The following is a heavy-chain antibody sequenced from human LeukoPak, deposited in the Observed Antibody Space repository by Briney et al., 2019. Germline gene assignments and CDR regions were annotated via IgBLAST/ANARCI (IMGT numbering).Heavy chain of an antibody. CDR1: GGSISSGSYY. V-gene: IGHV4-61*09. Sequence: SQTLSLTCTVSGGSISSGSYYWSWIRQPAGKGLEWIGHIYTSGSTNYNPSLKSRVTISVDTSKNQFSLKLSSVTAADTAVYYCARGGITMVRGVKPYAFDIWGQGTMVTVSS. D-gene: IGHD3-10*01. CDR2: IYTSGST. J-gene: IGHJ3*02. CDR3: ARGGITMVRGVKPYAFDI.